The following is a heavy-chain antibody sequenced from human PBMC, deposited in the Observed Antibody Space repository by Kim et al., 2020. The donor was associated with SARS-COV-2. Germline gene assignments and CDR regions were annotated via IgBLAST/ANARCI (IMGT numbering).Heavy chain of an antibody. Sequence: NYHPSLKSRVTISVDKSKNQFSLKLSSVTAADTAVYYCARGVGAYYYFDYWGQGTLVTVSS. CDR3: ARGVGAYYYFDY. D-gene: IGHD1-26*01. V-gene: IGHV4-4*02. J-gene: IGHJ4*02.